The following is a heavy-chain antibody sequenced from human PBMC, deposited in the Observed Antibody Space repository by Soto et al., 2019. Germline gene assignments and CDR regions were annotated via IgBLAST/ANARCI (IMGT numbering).Heavy chain of an antibody. J-gene: IGHJ4*02. CDR3: ARANDYGDYEVYYFDY. CDR1: GFTFSSYS. V-gene: IGHV3-21*01. Sequence: GGSLRLSCAASGFTFSSYSMNWVRQAPGKGLEWVSSISSSSSYIYYADSVKGRFTISRDNAKNSLYLQMNSLRAEDTAVYYCARANDYGDYEVYYFDYWGQGTLVTVSS. CDR2: ISSSSSYI. D-gene: IGHD4-17*01.